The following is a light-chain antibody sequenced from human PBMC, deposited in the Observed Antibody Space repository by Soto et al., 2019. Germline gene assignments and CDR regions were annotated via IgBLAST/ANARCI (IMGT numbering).Light chain of an antibody. V-gene: IGKV3-15*01. Sequence: EIVMTQSPATLSVSPGERATLSCRASQSVSSTLAWYQQKPGQAPRLLIYGATTRATGIPARFSGSGSGTEFTLTISSLQSEDCAVYYCQQYNNWPLYTFGQGTKLEIK. J-gene: IGKJ2*01. CDR3: QQYNNWPLYT. CDR2: GAT. CDR1: QSVSST.